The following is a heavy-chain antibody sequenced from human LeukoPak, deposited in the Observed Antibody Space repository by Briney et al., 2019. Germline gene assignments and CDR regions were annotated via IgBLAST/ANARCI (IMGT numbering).Heavy chain of an antibody. V-gene: IGHV3-74*01. CDR3: AREYYYDSSGYTFDP. CDR2: INSAGSST. D-gene: IGHD3-22*01. CDR1: GFTFSSYW. Sequence: PGGSLRLSCAASGFTFSSYWMHWVRQAPRQELVWVSRINSAGSSTGYADSVKGRFTISRDNAKNTLYMQMNSLRAEDTAVYYCAREYYYDSSGYTFDPWGQGTLVTVSS. J-gene: IGHJ5*02.